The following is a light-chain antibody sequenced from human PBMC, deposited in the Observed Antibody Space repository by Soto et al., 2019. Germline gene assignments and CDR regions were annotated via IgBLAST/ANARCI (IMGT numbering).Light chain of an antibody. Sequence: DIQMTQSPSTLSASVGDTVTVTCRASQSVSGWLASYQQKPGEAPKLLIYDASALQSGVPSRFSGSGSGTEFTLTISSLQPDDFATYYCQQYNTYSRTFGQGTKVDIK. CDR2: DAS. J-gene: IGKJ1*01. CDR1: QSVSGW. V-gene: IGKV1-5*01. CDR3: QQYNTYSRT.